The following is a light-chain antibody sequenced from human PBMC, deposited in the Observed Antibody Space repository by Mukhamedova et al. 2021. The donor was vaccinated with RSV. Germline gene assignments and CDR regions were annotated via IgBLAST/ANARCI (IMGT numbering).Light chain of an antibody. CDR2: DVT. V-gene: IGLV2-11*01. CDR1: Y. Sequence: YVSWYQQHPGKVPKLMIYDVTKRPSGVPDRFSGSKSGSTASLTISGLQAEDEADYYCCSYAGTYMVFGGGTKLTV. J-gene: IGLJ2*01. CDR3: CSYAGTYMV.